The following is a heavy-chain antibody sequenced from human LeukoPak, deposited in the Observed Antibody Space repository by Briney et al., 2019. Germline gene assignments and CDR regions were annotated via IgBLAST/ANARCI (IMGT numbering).Heavy chain of an antibody. CDR1: GFTFSSYA. V-gene: IGHV3-30-3*01. J-gene: IGHJ4*02. CDR3: ARALPVDIVATAPWDY. Sequence: GGSLRLSCAASGFTFSSYAMHWVRQAPGKGLVWVAVISYDGSNKYYADSVKGRFTISRDNSKNTLYLQMNSLRAEDTAVYYCARALPVDIVATAPWDYWGQGTLVTVSS. CDR2: ISYDGSNK. D-gene: IGHD5-12*01.